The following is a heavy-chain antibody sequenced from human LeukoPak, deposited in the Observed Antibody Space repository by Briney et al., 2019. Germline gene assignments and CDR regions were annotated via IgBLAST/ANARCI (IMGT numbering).Heavy chain of an antibody. Sequence: PSETLSLTCAAYGGSFSGYYWSWIRQPPGKGLEWIGEINHSGSTNYNPSLKSRVTISVDTSKNQFSLKLSSVTAADTAVYYCARGSGLNYYDSSGYYASLDYWGQGTLVTVSS. D-gene: IGHD3-22*01. J-gene: IGHJ4*02. CDR3: ARGSGLNYYDSSGYYASLDY. CDR2: INHSGST. V-gene: IGHV4-34*01. CDR1: GGSFSGYY.